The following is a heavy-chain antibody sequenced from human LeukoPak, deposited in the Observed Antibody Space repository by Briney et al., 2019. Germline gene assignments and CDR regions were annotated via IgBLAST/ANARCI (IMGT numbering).Heavy chain of an antibody. Sequence: SVTLSLTCTVSGGSISSGGYYWSWIRQHPGKGLEWIGYIYYSGSTYYNPSLKSRVTISVDTSKNQFSLKLSSVTAADTAVYYCAREVRTTYYYDSSGYFFDYWGQGTLVTVSS. CDR1: GGSISSGGYY. V-gene: IGHV4-31*03. J-gene: IGHJ4*02. CDR2: IYYSGST. D-gene: IGHD3-22*01. CDR3: AREVRTTYYYDSSGYFFDY.